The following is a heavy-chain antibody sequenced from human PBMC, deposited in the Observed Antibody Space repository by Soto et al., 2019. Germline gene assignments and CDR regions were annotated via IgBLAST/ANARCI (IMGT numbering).Heavy chain of an antibody. D-gene: IGHD2-8*01. CDR3: ARQRPRYCTHGVCYTGPRYFDY. Sequence: QLQLQESGPGLVKPSETLSLTCTVSGGSISSSSYYWGWIRQPPGKGLEWIGSIYYSGTTYYNPSRKSRVTLSVDTSKNQFSLKLSSVTAAHTAGYYCARQRPRYCTHGVCYTGPRYFDYWGQGTLVTVSS. CDR2: IYYSGTT. J-gene: IGHJ4*02. V-gene: IGHV4-39*01. CDR1: GGSISSSSYY.